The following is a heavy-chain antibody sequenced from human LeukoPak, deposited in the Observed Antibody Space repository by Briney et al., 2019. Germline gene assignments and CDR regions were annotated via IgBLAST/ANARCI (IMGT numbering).Heavy chain of an antibody. CDR3: ARGQGIAGRDYYYHMDV. CDR2: IYQSGST. J-gene: IGHJ6*03. D-gene: IGHD6-13*01. Sequence: SETLSLTCIVSGGSINSGGYYWSWIRQPPGKGLECIGYIYQSGSTYYNPSLKSRVTISVDRPKNQFSLKLSSVTAADTAVYYCARGQGIAGRDYYYHMDVWGKGTTVTVSS. CDR1: GGSINSGGYY. V-gene: IGHV4-30-2*01.